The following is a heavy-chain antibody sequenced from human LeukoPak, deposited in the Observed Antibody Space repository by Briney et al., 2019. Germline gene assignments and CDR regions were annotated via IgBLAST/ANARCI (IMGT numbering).Heavy chain of an antibody. CDR3: ARAFGAQTYSSSWGADFDY. CDR2: VNPSGGST. Sequence: ASVKVSCKASGYTFTSYYMHWVRQAPGQGLEWMGIVNPSGGSTSYAQKFQGRVTMTRDTSTSTVYMELSSLRSDDTAVYYCARAFGAQTYSSSWGADFDYCGQGTLVTVSS. V-gene: IGHV1-46*01. J-gene: IGHJ4*02. CDR1: GYTFTSYY. D-gene: IGHD6-13*01.